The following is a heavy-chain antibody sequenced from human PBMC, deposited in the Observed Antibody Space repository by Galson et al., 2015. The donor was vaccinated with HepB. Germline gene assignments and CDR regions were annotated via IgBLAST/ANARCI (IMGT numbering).Heavy chain of an antibody. J-gene: IGHJ4*02. CDR1: GFTFSSYS. CDR3: AREYVGSSWYGGAFDY. D-gene: IGHD6-13*01. Sequence: SLRLSCAASGFTFSSYSMNWVRQAPGKGLEWVSSISSSSSYIYYADSVKGRFTISRDNAKNSLYLQMNSLRAEDTAVYYCAREYVGSSWYGGAFDYWGQGTLVTVSS. V-gene: IGHV3-21*04. CDR2: ISSSSSYI.